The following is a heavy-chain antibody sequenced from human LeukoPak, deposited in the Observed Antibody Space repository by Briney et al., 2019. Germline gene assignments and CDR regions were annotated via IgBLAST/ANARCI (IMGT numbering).Heavy chain of an antibody. D-gene: IGHD3-16*01. CDR3: AKDGSIVYSYTYLDY. CDR1: GFTFSSYG. J-gene: IGHJ4*02. V-gene: IGHV3-23*01. CDR2: ISGSGDKT. Sequence: GGSVRLYCAASGFTFSSYGMIWVPQAPGRGLEWVSSISGSGDKTQHADPVKGRFTISRDNSKNTLYLQMNSLRAEDTAVYYWAKDGSIVYSYTYLDYWGQGTLVTVSS.